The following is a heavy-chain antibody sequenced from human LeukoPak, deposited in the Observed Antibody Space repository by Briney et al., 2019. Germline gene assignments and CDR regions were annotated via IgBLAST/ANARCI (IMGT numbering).Heavy chain of an antibody. CDR2: ISAYNGNT. D-gene: IGHD5-12*01. J-gene: IGHJ4*02. V-gene: IGHV1-18*01. CDR3: ARGESGGYDYGHFDY. Sequence: ASVKVSCKASGYTFTSYGISWVRQAPGQGLEWMGWISAYNGNTNYAQKLQGRVTMTTDTSTSTAYMELRSLRSDDTAVYYCARGESGGYDYGHFDYWGQGTQVTVSS. CDR1: GYTFTSYG.